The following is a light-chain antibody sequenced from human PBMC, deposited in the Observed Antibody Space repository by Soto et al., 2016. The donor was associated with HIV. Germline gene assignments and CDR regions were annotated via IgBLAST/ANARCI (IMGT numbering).Light chain of an antibody. CDR1: SLRLYY. CDR3: NSRDSSGNLYV. Sequence: SSELTQDPAVSVALGQTVRITCQGDSLRLYYASWYQQKPGQAPLLVMFGENNRPSGIPDRFSGSNSGNTASLTITGAQAEDEADYYRNSRDSSGNLYVFGSGTKVTVL. CDR2: GEN. J-gene: IGLJ1*01. V-gene: IGLV3-19*01.